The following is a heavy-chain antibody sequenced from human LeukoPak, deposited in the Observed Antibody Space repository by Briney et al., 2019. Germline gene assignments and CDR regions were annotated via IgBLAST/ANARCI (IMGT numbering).Heavy chain of an antibody. V-gene: IGHV4-4*07. CDR1: AGSISNYY. CDR3: ARMRDDVVVTAIGRLDY. CDR2: IYSSGGYT. D-gene: IGHD2-21*02. J-gene: IGHJ4*02. Sequence: PSETLSLTCTVSAGSISNYYWSCIRQPAGKGLELIGRIYSSGGYTNYNPSLRSRVTMSVDTSKNQFSLKLSSVTAADTAVYYCARMRDDVVVTAIGRLDYWGQGTLVTVSS.